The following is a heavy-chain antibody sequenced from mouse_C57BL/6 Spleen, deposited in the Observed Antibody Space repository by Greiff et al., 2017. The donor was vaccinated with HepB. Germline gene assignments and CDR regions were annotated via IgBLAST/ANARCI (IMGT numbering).Heavy chain of an antibody. CDR2: IYPGDGDT. D-gene: IGHD1-1*01. CDR3: ATSIVALHYFDY. Sequence: QVQLQQSGPELVKPGASVKISCKASGYAFSSSWMNWVKQRPGKGLEWIGRIYPGDGDTNYNGKFKGKATLTADKSSSTAYMQLSSLTSEDSAVYFCATSIVALHYFDYWGQGTTLTVSS. V-gene: IGHV1-82*01. J-gene: IGHJ2*01. CDR1: GYAFSSSW.